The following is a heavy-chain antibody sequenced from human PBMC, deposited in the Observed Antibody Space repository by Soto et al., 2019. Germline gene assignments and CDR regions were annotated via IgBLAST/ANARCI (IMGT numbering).Heavy chain of an antibody. Sequence: QVQLVQSGAEVKKPGSSVKVSCKASGGTFSSYTISWVRQAPGQGLEWMGRIIPILGIANYAQKFQGRVTITADKSTSTAYMELSSLRSEDTAVYYCARDDSSGYRFDYWGQGTLVTVSS. D-gene: IGHD3-22*01. CDR1: GGTFSSYT. J-gene: IGHJ4*02. V-gene: IGHV1-69*08. CDR3: ARDDSSGYRFDY. CDR2: IIPILGIA.